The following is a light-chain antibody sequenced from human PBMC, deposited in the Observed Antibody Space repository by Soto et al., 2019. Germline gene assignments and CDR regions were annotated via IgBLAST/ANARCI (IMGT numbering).Light chain of an antibody. J-gene: IGKJ4*02. V-gene: IGKV1-12*01. CDR2: AAS. CDR3: QQANSFPRT. Sequence: DLQMTQSPSSVSASVGDRVTITCRASHGISSRLAWYQQKPGKAPKLLIYAASSLQSGVPARFSGSDSGTDFTLTVSSLQPEDFATYYCQQANSFPRTCGGGTKVEIK. CDR1: HGISSR.